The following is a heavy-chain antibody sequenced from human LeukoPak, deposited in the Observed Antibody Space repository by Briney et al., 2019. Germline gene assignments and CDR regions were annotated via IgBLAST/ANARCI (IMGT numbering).Heavy chain of an antibody. Sequence: GESLKISCKGSGYRFNAYWIGWVRQMPGKGLEWMGIIYPGDSDTRYSPSFQGQVTISADKSISTAYPQWSSLKASDTAMYYCARAAMVTHEPPNYYYGMDVWGQGTTVTVSS. D-gene: IGHD5-18*01. CDR1: GYRFNAYW. CDR3: ARAAMVTHEPPNYYYGMDV. J-gene: IGHJ6*02. CDR2: IYPGDSDT. V-gene: IGHV5-51*01.